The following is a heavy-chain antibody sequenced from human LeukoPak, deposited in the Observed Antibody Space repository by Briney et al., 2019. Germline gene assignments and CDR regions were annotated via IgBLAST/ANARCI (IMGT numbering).Heavy chain of an antibody. V-gene: IGHV3-30*02. CDR2: IRYDGSNK. CDR1: GFTFSSYG. CDR3: AKDRLLYSSSGYNWFDP. D-gene: IGHD6-13*01. J-gene: IGHJ5*02. Sequence: GGSLRLSCAASGFTFSSYGMHWVRQAPGKGLEWVAFIRYDGSNKYYADSVKGRFTISRDNSKNTLYLQMNSLRAEDTAVYYCAKDRLLYSSSGYNWFDPWGQGTLVTVSS.